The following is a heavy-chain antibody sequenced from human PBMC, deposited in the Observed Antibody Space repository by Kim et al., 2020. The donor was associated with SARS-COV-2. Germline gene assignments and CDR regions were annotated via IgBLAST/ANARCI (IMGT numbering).Heavy chain of an antibody. CDR1: GGSVSSGSYY. CDR3: ARVRTAIAVAGYFDY. J-gene: IGHJ4*02. CDR2: IYYSGST. D-gene: IGHD6-19*01. V-gene: IGHV4-61*01. Sequence: SETLSLTCTVSGGSVSSGSYYWSWIRQPPGKGLEWIGYIYYSGSTNYNPSLKSRVTISVDTSKNQFSLKLSSVTAADTAVYYCARVRTAIAVAGYFDYWGQGTLVTVSS.